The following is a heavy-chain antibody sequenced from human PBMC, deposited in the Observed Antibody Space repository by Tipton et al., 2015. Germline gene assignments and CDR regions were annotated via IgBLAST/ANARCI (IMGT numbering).Heavy chain of an antibody. CDR3: ARESGGDLGIDY. CDR1: GTYIGSSGYY. V-gene: IGHV4-31*03. J-gene: IGHJ4*02. Sequence: TLSLTCIVSGTYIGSSGYYWTWIRHHPGKGLEWIVYIYYSGSTYYTPTLKSRLTMSIDTSKNQFSLELSSVTAADTAIYFCARESGGDLGIDYWSQGALVSAPS. D-gene: IGHD2-21*02. CDR2: IYYSGST.